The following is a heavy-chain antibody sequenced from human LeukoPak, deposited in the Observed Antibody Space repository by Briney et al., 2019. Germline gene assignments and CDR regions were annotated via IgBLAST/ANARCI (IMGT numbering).Heavy chain of an antibody. V-gene: IGHV4-34*01. J-gene: IGHJ6*03. Sequence: SETLSLTCAVYGGSFSGYYWSWIRQPPGKGLEWIGEINHSGSTNYNPSLKSRVTISVDTSKNQFSLKLSSVTAADTAVYYCARLRPSYYYGSGSYSGSKNYYYYYMDVWGKGTTVTISS. CDR2: INHSGST. CDR1: GGSFSGYY. D-gene: IGHD3-10*01. CDR3: ARLRPSYYYGSGSYSGSKNYYYYYMDV.